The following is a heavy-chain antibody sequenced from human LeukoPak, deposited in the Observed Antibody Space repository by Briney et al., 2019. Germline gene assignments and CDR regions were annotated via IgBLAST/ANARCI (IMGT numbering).Heavy chain of an antibody. V-gene: IGHV4-39*07. CDR2: IYYSGST. D-gene: IGHD3-9*01. CDR1: GGSISSSNYY. CDR3: AKSISYYDILTGYYNVAFDI. Sequence: SETLPLTCTVSGGSISSSNYYWGWIRQPPGKGLEWIGSIYYSGSTYYNPSLKSRVTISVDTSKNQFSLKLSSVTAADTAVYYCAKSISYYDILTGYYNVAFDIWGQGTMVTVSS. J-gene: IGHJ3*02.